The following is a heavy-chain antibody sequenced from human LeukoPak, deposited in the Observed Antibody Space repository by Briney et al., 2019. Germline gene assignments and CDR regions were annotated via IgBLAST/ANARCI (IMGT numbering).Heavy chain of an antibody. Sequence: GGSLRPSCAASGFTFSSYGMHWVRQAPGKGLEWVAVIWYDGSNEYYADSVKGRFTIFRDNSKNTLHLQMNSLRAEDTAVYYCARPLVGDALDYWGQGTLVTVSS. V-gene: IGHV3-33*01. CDR1: GFTFSSYG. CDR3: ARPLVGDALDY. CDR2: IWYDGSNE. D-gene: IGHD1-26*01. J-gene: IGHJ4*02.